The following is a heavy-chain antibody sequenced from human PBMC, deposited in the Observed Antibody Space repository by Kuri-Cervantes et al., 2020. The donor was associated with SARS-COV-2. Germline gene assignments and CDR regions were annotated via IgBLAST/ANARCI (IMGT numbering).Heavy chain of an antibody. V-gene: IGHV3-30*18. J-gene: IGHJ4*02. CDR3: AKASWFGELLVPSDY. D-gene: IGHD3-10*01. CDR1: GFTFSSYG. CDR2: ISYDGSNK. Sequence: GGSLRLSCAASGFTFSSYGMHWVRQAPGKGLEWVAVISYDGSNKYYADSVKGRFTVSRDNSRNTLYLQMNSLRAEDTAVYYCAKASWFGELLVPSDYWGQGNLVNVSS.